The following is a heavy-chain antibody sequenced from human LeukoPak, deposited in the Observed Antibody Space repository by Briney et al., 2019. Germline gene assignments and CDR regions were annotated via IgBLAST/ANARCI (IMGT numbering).Heavy chain of an antibody. Sequence: KPSETLSLTCTVSGGSTSRGSYYWSWIRLPAVKGLEWIGRVHSSGSTNYNPSLESRATISVDTSKNEISLKLDSVTAADTAVYYCARDPWNWKAGFDYWGQGIPVTVSS. V-gene: IGHV4-61*02. CDR3: ARDPWNWKAGFDY. CDR2: VHSSGST. D-gene: IGHD1-1*01. CDR1: GGSTSRGSYY. J-gene: IGHJ4*02.